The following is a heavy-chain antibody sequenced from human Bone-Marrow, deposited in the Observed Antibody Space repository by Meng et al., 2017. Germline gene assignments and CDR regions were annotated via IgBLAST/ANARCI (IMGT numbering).Heavy chain of an antibody. CDR3: AREVSPYYYGSGSENWFDP. V-gene: IGHV4-34*11. CDR2: IYYSGST. Sequence: QVQLQQWGVGLLKPSVTLSLTCAVYGGSFSGYYWSWIRQPPGKGLEWIGYIYYSGSTNYNPSLKSRVTISVDTSKNQFSLKLSSVTAADTAVYYCAREVSPYYYGSGSENWFDPWGQGTLVTVSS. D-gene: IGHD3-10*01. CDR1: GGSFSGYY. J-gene: IGHJ5*02.